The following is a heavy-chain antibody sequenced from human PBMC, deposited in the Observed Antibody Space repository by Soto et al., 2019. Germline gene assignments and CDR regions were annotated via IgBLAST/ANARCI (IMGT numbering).Heavy chain of an antibody. V-gene: IGHV1-3*01. CDR2: INAGNGNT. D-gene: IGHD6-19*01. J-gene: IGHJ6*03. CDR1: GYTFTSYA. CDR3: ARVVSVAGPNYYYYMDV. Sequence: GASVKVSCKASGYTFTSYAMHWVRQAPGQRLEWMGWINAGNGNTKYSQKFQGRVTITRDTSASTAYMELSSLRSEDTAVYYCARVVSVAGPNYYYYMDVWGKGTTVTVSS.